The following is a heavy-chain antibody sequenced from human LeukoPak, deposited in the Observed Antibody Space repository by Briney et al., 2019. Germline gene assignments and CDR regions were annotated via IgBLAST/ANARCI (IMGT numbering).Heavy chain of an antibody. D-gene: IGHD3-10*01. J-gene: IGHJ5*02. V-gene: IGHV4-31*03. CDR2: IYYSGST. Sequence: SETLSLTCTVSGGSISSGGYYWSWIRQHPGKGLEWIGYIYYSGSTNYNPSLKSRVTISVDTSKNQFSLKLSSVTAADTAVYYCARSYGSGSYYNWGSWGQGTLVTVSS. CDR1: GGSISSGGYY. CDR3: ARSYGSGSYYNWGS.